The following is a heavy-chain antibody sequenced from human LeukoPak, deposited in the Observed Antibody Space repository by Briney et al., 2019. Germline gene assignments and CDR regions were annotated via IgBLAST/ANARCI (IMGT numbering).Heavy chain of an antibody. Sequence: GGSLRLSCSASGFTFSKYWMLWVRQAPGKGLESVSRINNDGTVTTYADSVKGRFTVSRDNADNTMFLQMNSVRDEDTAVYYCATKQWLAPPPDSWGQGTPVTVSS. CDR3: ATKQWLAPPPDS. CDR1: GFTFSKYW. D-gene: IGHD6-19*01. CDR2: INNDGTVT. V-gene: IGHV3-74*01. J-gene: IGHJ4*02.